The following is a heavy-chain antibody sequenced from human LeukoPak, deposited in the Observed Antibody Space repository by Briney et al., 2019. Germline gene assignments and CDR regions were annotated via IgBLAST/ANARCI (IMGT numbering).Heavy chain of an antibody. CDR2: INHSGST. J-gene: IGHJ4*02. Sequence: SETLSLTCAVYGGSFSGYYWSWTRQPPGKGLEWIGEINHSGSTNYNPSLKSRVTISVDTSKNQFSLKLSSVTAADTAVYYCARDGYDYVWGSYRPYYFDYWGQGTLVTVSS. CDR1: GGSFSGYY. D-gene: IGHD3-16*02. V-gene: IGHV4-34*01. CDR3: ARDGYDYVWGSYRPYYFDY.